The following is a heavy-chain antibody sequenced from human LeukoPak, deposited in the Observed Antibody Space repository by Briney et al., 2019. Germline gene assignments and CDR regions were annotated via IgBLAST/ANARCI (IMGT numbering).Heavy chain of an antibody. CDR3: AKATPGDYGGRQARGPFDY. CDR2: ISGSGGST. V-gene: IGHV3-23*01. CDR1: GFTFSSYA. Sequence: PGGSLRLSCAASGFTFSSYAMSWVRQAPGKGLEWVSAISGSGGSTYYADSVKGRFTISRDNSKNTLYLQMNSLRAEDTAIYYCAKATPGDYGGRQARGPFDYWGQGTLVTVSS. J-gene: IGHJ4*02. D-gene: IGHD4-23*01.